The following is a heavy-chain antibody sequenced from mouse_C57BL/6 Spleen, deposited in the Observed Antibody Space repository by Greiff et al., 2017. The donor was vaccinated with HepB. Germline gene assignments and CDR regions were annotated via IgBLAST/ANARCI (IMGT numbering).Heavy chain of an antibody. CDR1: GYSFTGYY. CDR2: INPSTGGT. CDR3: ARWAAQANYAMDY. D-gene: IGHD3-2*02. Sequence: EVQLQQSGPELVKPGASVKISCKASGYSFTGYYMNWVKQSPEKSLEWIGEINPSTGGTTYNQKFKAKAKLTVDKSSSTAYMQLKSLTSEDSAVYYCARWAAQANYAMDYWGQGTSVTVSS. V-gene: IGHV1-42*01. J-gene: IGHJ4*01.